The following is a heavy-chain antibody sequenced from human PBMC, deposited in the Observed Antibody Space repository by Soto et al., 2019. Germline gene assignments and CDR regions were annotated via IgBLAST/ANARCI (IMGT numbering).Heavy chain of an antibody. Sequence: GASVKVSCKASGGTFSSYAISWVRQAPGQGLEWMGGIIPIFGTANYAQKFQGRVTITADESTSTAYMELSSLRSEGTAVYYCASLGYCSSTSCYFRGAFDIWGQGTMVTVSS. CDR2: IIPIFGTA. D-gene: IGHD2-2*01. CDR1: GGTFSSYA. J-gene: IGHJ3*02. V-gene: IGHV1-69*13. CDR3: ASLGYCSSTSCYFRGAFDI.